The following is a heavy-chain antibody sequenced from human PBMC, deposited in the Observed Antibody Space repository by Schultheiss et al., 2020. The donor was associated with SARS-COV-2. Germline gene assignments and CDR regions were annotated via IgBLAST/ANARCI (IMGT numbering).Heavy chain of an antibody. V-gene: IGHV1-18*01. Sequence: GESLKISCKASGYTFTSYGISWVRQAPGQGLEWMGWISAYNGNTNYAQKLQGRVTITADESTSTAYMELSSLRSEDTAVYYCARDPQAADFDYWGQGTLVTVSS. D-gene: IGHD2-15*01. CDR1: GYTFTSYG. CDR3: ARDPQAADFDY. J-gene: IGHJ4*02. CDR2: ISAYNGNT.